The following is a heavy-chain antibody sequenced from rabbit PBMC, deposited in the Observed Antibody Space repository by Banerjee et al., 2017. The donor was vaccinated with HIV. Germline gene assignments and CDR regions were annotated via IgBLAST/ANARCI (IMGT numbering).Heavy chain of an antibody. CDR2: IDTGSSGRT. CDR1: GFSFSSGYD. CDR3: ARDGASGYNFNL. J-gene: IGHJ4*01. Sequence: QEQLEESGGDLVKPGASLTLTCTASGFSFSSGYDMCWVRQAPGKGLEWIACIDTGSSGRTYYASWAKGRFTISKTSSTTVTLQMTSLTAADTATYFCARDGASGYNFNLWGPGTLVTVS. D-gene: IGHD1-1*01. V-gene: IGHV1S45*01.